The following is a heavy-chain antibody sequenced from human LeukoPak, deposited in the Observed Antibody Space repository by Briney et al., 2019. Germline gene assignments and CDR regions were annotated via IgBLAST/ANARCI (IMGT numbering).Heavy chain of an antibody. CDR3: ARHELYHYGSGSQRYFDY. J-gene: IGHJ4*02. CDR2: IYYTGST. D-gene: IGHD3-10*01. V-gene: IGHV4-39*01. Sequence: SETLSLTCTVSVGSISSSSYYWGWTRQPPGKGLEWIGSIYYTGSTYYNPSLKSRVTISVDTSKDQFSLKLSAVTAADTAIYYCARHELYHYGSGSQRYFDYWGQGTEVTVSS. CDR1: VGSISSSSYY.